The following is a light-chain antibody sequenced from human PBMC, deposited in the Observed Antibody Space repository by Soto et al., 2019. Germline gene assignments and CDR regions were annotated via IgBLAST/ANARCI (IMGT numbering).Light chain of an antibody. Sequence: DIVMTQSPLSLPVTPGEPASISCRSSQSLLHSNGYNFMDWYLQKPGQSPQLLIYLGSNRASGVXDXXSGSGSGTDFTLKINRVEAGDVGVYYCMQALQTPYTFGQGTKLEIK. CDR2: LGS. CDR1: QSLLHSNGYNF. V-gene: IGKV2-28*01. CDR3: MQALQTPYT. J-gene: IGKJ2*01.